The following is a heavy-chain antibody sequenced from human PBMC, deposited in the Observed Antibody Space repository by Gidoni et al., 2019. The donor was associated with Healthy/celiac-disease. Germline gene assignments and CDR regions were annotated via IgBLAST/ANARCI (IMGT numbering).Heavy chain of an antibody. Sequence: EVQLLESGGGLVQPGGSLRLSCAASGFTFSSYAMSWVRQAPGKGLEWVSAISGSGGSTYYADSVKGRFTISRDNSKNTLYLQMNSLRAEDTAVYYCAILQEITMIVPGYLGVEDDYWGQGTLVTVSS. V-gene: IGHV3-23*01. CDR2: ISGSGGST. D-gene: IGHD3-22*01. CDR1: GFTFSSYA. CDR3: AILQEITMIVPGYLGVEDDY. J-gene: IGHJ4*02.